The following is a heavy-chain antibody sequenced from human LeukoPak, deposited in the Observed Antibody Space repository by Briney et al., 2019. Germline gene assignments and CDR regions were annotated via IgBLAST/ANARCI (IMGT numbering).Heavy chain of an antibody. CDR3: ARAPSFGDYGGDY. V-gene: IGHV1-18*01. J-gene: IGHJ4*02. D-gene: IGHD4-17*01. CDR2: ISAYSGDT. CDR1: GYNFTNYG. Sequence: ASVKVSCKASGYNFTNYGIIWVRQAPGQGLEWVGWISAYSGDTNYAQKLQGRLTMTTDTSPGTAYLELRSLTSADTAVYYCARAPSFGDYGGDYWGQGTLVTVSS.